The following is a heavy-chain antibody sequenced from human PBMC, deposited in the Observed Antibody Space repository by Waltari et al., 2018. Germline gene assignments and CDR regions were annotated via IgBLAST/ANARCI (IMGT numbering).Heavy chain of an antibody. Sequence: QVQLVQSGSEVKKPGYSVQVSCKASGGTFGSYAVSWVRQAPGQGLEWVGGIKPVLGTTSYAQKFQDRVTLIADDSSSTVYMELSSLKSDDTAVYYCARDRHFSDGGAYYESGLWGRGTLVTVSS. CDR3: ARDRHFSDGGAYYESGL. V-gene: IGHV1-69*13. CDR1: GGTFGSYA. D-gene: IGHD2-21*01. CDR2: IKPVLGTT. J-gene: IGHJ2*01.